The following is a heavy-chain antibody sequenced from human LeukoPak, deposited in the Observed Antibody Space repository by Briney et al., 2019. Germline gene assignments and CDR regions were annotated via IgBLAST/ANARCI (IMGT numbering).Heavy chain of an antibody. Sequence: SETLSLTCTVSGGSISSGTYYWNWIRQPAGKGLEWIGRIYTSGSTIYNPSLKSRVTISVDKSKNQFSLKLSSVTAADTAVYYCARVTGYMIEDYFDYWGQGTLVTVSS. CDR3: ARVTGYMIEDYFDY. J-gene: IGHJ4*02. D-gene: IGHD3-22*01. CDR1: GGSISSGTYY. V-gene: IGHV4-61*02. CDR2: IYTSGST.